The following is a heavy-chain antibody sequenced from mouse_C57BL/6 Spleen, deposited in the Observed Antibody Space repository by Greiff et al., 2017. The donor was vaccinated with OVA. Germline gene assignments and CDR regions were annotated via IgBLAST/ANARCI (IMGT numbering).Heavy chain of an antibody. CDR1: GFTFNTYA. CDR2: IRSKSSNYAT. D-gene: IGHD1-1*01. CDR3: VREGWNYYGSSPWYFDV. V-gene: IGHV10-3*01. Sequence: EVHLVESGGGLVQPKGSLKLSCAASGFTFNTYAMHWVRQAPGKGLEWVARIRSKSSNYATYYADSVKDRFTISRDDSQSMLYLQMNNLKTEDTAMYYCVREGWNYYGSSPWYFDVWGTGTTVTVSS. J-gene: IGHJ1*03.